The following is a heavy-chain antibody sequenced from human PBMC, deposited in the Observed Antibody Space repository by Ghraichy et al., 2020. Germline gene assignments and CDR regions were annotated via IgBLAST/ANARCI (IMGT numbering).Heavy chain of an antibody. D-gene: IGHD3-3*01. V-gene: IGHV1-18*04. Sequence: ASVKVSCKASGYTFTSYGISWVRQAPGQGLEWMGWISAYNGNTHYAQKLQGRVTMTTDTSTSTAYMELRSLRSDDTAVYYCARVTIFGVVILYYFDYSGQGTLVTVSS. CDR3: ARVTIFGVVILYYFDY. CDR2: ISAYNGNT. CDR1: GYTFTSYG. J-gene: IGHJ4*02.